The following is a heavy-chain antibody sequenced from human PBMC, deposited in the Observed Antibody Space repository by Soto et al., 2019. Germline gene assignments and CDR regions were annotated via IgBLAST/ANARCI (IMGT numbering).Heavy chain of an antibody. Sequence: SETLSLTCTVSGGSISRGDYYWSWIRQPPGKGLEWIAYMYYSGITYYNPSLKSRVTISIDTSKNQFSLKLSSVTAADTAVYYCARDHKDWGQGTRVTVSS. CDR1: GGSISRGDYY. CDR2: MYYSGIT. J-gene: IGHJ4*02. CDR3: ARDHKD. V-gene: IGHV4-30-4*01.